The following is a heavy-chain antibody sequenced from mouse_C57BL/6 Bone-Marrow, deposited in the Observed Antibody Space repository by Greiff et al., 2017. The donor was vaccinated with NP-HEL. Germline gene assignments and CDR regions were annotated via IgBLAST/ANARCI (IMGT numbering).Heavy chain of an antibody. Sequence: QVQLQQPGAELVRPGTSVKLSCKASGYTFTSYWMHWVKQRPGQGLEWIGVIDPSDSYTNYNQQFKGKATLTVDTSSSTAYMQLSSLTSEDSAVYYCASRTAVRPFDYWGQGTTLTVSS. CDR3: ASRTAVRPFDY. CDR1: GYTFTSYW. D-gene: IGHD1-2*01. CDR2: IDPSDSYT. J-gene: IGHJ2*01. V-gene: IGHV1-59*01.